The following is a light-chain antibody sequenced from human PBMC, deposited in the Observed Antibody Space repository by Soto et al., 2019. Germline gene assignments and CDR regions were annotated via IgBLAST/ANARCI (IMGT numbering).Light chain of an antibody. CDR2: EVS. Sequence: QSALTQPASVSGSPGQWITISCTGTSSDIGYYNYVSWYQQDPGKAPKLMIYEVSNRPSGVSNRFSGSKSGNTASLTISGLQAEDEDDYYCTSYTRSSTLVVFGGGTKLTVL. J-gene: IGLJ3*02. V-gene: IGLV2-14*01. CDR3: TSYTRSSTLVV. CDR1: SSDIGYYNY.